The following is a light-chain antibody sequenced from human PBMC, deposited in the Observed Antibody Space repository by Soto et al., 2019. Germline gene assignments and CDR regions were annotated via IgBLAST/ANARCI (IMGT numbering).Light chain of an antibody. CDR1: ESIDNW. V-gene: IGKV1-5*01. CDR2: AAS. J-gene: IGKJ1*01. Sequence: DIQMTQSPSTLSASVGDTVTITCRASESIDNWLAWYQQKPGKAPKLLIFAASTLIRGVPSRFSGRGSGTEFTLTISSLQVDDYATYYCQQYNTYPWTFGQGTKVEIK. CDR3: QQYNTYPWT.